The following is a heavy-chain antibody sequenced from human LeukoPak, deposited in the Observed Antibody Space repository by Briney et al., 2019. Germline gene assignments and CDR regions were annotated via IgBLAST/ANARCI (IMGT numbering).Heavy chain of an antibody. CDR1: GDSITNSNYF. CDR3: ARRSPLVVVTAAHYYDY. D-gene: IGHD2-21*02. J-gene: IGHJ4*02. Sequence: SETLSLTCTVSGDSITNSNYFWGWIRQPPGQGLEWSGEVFYNGNTHYNPSLKSRVIISTDTSKNQFSLTLTAVTASDTAIYYCARRSPLVVVTAAHYYDYWGQGTLVTFSS. V-gene: IGHV4-39*01. CDR2: VFYNGNT.